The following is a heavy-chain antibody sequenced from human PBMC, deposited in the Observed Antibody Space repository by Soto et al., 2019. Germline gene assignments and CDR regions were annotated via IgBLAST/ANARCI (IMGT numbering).Heavy chain of an antibody. Sequence: EVQLVESGGGLVQPGGSLRLSCAGSGFTFSDYYIDWVRQAPGKGLEWVGRSRDKGNSYSTDYAASVKGRFTVSRDASKNSLYLQTNSLKTEDTALYYCTRSIVGTTSSDYWGQGTLVTVSS. CDR3: TRSIVGTTSSDY. J-gene: IGHJ4*02. CDR1: GFTFSDYY. CDR2: SRDKGNSYST. V-gene: IGHV3-72*01. D-gene: IGHD1-26*01.